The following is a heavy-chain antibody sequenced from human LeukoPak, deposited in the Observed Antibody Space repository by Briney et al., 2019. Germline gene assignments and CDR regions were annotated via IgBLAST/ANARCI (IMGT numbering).Heavy chain of an antibody. J-gene: IGHJ4*02. D-gene: IGHD2-2*01. Sequence: GGSLRLSCAASGFTFSSYDMHWVRQATGKDLEWVSAIGTAGDTYYPGSVKGRFTISRESAKNSLYLQMNSLRAGDTAVYYCARGTGGGPAAMDYWGQGTLVTVSS. CDR3: ARGTGGGPAAMDY. CDR1: GFTFSSYD. CDR2: IGTAGDT. V-gene: IGHV3-13*01.